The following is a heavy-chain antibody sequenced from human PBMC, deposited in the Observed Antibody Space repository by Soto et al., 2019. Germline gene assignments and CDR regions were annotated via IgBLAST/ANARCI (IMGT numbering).Heavy chain of an antibody. J-gene: IGHJ6*02. V-gene: IGHV1-69*13. CDR1: GGTFSSQS. D-gene: IGHD1-1*01. CDR2: IIPIFGPA. Sequence: ASVKVSCKSSGGTFSSQSINWVRQAPGQGLEWMGGIIPIFGPANFAKKFQGRVTITADESTTTAYMELSSLTSEDTAVYYCATGSFTSTGGRIGYHYNAMDVWGQGTTVTVSS. CDR3: ATGSFTSTGGRIGYHYNAMDV.